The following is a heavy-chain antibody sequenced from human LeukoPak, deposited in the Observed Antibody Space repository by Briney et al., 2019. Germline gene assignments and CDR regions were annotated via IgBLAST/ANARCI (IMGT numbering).Heavy chain of an antibody. CDR2: ISTYNGNT. J-gene: IGHJ5*02. V-gene: IGHV1-18*04. CDR3: ARDLWGGQLERRVHDLNWFDP. CDR1: GYTFTSYG. Sequence: ASVKVSCNASGYTFTSYGISWVRQAPGQGLEWMGWISTYNGNTNYAQKLQGRVTMTTDTSTSTVYMELRSLRPDDTAVYYCARDLWGGQLERRVHDLNWFDPWGQGTLVTVSS. D-gene: IGHD1-1*01.